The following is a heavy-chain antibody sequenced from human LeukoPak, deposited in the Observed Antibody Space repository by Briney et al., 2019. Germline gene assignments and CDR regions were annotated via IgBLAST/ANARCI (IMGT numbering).Heavy chain of an antibody. CDR1: GFTFSSYE. D-gene: IGHD3-3*01. CDR3: ARAGYYDFWSGYPTQYNWFDP. J-gene: IGHJ5*02. Sequence: GGSLRLSCAASGFTFSSYEMNWVRQAPGKGLEWVSYISSSGSTINYADSVKGRFTISRDNAKNSLYLQMNSLRAEDTAVYYCARAGYYDFWSGYPTQYNWFDPWGQGTLVTVSS. CDR2: ISSSGSTI. V-gene: IGHV3-48*03.